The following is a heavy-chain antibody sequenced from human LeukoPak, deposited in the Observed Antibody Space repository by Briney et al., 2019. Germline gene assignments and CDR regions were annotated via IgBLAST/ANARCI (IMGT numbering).Heavy chain of an antibody. CDR3: AKDSDYDFWSGYVGY. V-gene: IGHV3-23*01. CDR2: ISGSGGST. J-gene: IGHJ4*02. Sequence: PGGSLRLSCAASGFTFSSYSMNWVRQAPGKGLEWVSVISGSGGSTYYTDSVKGRFTISRDNSKNTLYLQMNSLRAEDTAVYYCAKDSDYDFWSGYVGYWGQGTLVTVSS. D-gene: IGHD3-3*01. CDR1: GFTFSSYS.